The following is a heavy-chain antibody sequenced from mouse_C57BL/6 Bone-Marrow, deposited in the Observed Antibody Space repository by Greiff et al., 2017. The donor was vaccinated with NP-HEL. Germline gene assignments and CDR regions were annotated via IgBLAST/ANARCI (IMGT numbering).Heavy chain of an antibody. J-gene: IGHJ3*01. CDR1: GYTFTSYW. CDR2: IHPNSGST. CDR3: ALYGYARFAY. V-gene: IGHV1-64*01. Sequence: VKLQQPGAELVKPGASVKLSCKASGYTFTSYWMHWVKQRPGQGLEWIGMIHPNSGSTNYNEKFKSKATLTVDKSSSTAYMQLSSLTSEDSAVYYCALYGYARFAYWGQGTLVTVSA. D-gene: IGHD2-2*01.